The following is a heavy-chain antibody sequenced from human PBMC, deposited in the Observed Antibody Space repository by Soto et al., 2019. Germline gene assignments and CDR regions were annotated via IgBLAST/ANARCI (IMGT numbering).Heavy chain of an antibody. J-gene: IGHJ4*02. V-gene: IGHV4-30-4*01. CDR3: ARVAGVAYCGGDCYHFDY. CDR1: GDSFSSDDYY. CDR2: ISYRVDT. Sequence: PSETLSLTCTVSGDSFSSDDYYWSWIRQPPGKGLEWIGYISYRVDTYYSPSLKSRVTMSIDTSKNQFSLNVSSATAADTAVYYCARVAGVAYCGGDCYHFDYWGQGTLVTVSS. D-gene: IGHD2-21*02.